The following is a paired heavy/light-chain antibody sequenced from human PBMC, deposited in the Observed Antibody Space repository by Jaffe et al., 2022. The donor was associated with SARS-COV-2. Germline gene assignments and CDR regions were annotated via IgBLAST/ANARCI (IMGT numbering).Heavy chain of an antibody. CDR3: ARDGVAAGIYFDY. V-gene: IGHV3-7*03. CDR2: INQNGNEK. CDR1: GFTFSSHW. D-gene: IGHD6-13*01. J-gene: IGHJ4*02. Sequence: EVQLVESAGGLVQPGGYLRLSCVASGFTFSSHWMSWVRQAPGKGLEWVANINQNGNEKYHVDSVEGRFTISRDNAKNTLYLLMNNLRAEDTAIYYCARDGVAAGIYFDYWGQGALVTV.
Light chain of an antibody. CDR3: QQYNSYSPLT. CDR1: QSISSW. J-gene: IGKJ4*01. CDR2: MAS. V-gene: IGKV1-5*03. Sequence: DIQMTQSPSTLSASVGDRVTITCRASQSISSWLAWYQQKPGKAPKLLIYMASTLQSGVPSRFSGSGSGTEFTLTISSLQPDDFAIYFCQQYNSYSPLTFGGGTKVEIK.